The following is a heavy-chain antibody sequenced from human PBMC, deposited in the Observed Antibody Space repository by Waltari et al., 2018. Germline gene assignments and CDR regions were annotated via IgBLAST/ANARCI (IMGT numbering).Heavy chain of an antibody. D-gene: IGHD4-4*01. J-gene: IGHJ5*02. CDR1: GFTFSSYE. V-gene: IGHV3-48*03. CDR3: ASSNRINWFDP. CDR2: ISSSGSTI. Sequence: EVQLVESGGGLVQPGGSLRLSCAASGFTFSSYELNWVRQAPGKGLEWVSYISSSGSTIYYADSVKCRFTISRDNAKNSLYLQMNSLRAEDTAVYYCASSNRINWFDPWGQGTLVTVSS.